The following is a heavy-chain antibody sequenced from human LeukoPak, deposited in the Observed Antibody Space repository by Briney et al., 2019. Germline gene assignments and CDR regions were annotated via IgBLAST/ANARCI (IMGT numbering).Heavy chain of an antibody. CDR3: ARVGASTTSDY. CDR2: IIPILGIA. Sequence: SVTVSCKASGGTFSSYTISWVRQAPGQGLEWMGRIIPILGIANYAQKFQGRVTITADKSTSTAYMELSSLRSEDTAVYYCARVGASTTSDYWGQGTLVTVSS. D-gene: IGHD1-26*01. J-gene: IGHJ4*02. V-gene: IGHV1-69*02. CDR1: GGTFSSYT.